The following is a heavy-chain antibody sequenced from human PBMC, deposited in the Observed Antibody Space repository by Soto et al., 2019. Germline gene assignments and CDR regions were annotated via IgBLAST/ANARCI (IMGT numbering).Heavy chain of an antibody. V-gene: IGHV1-69*01. CDR3: ARSLEGTTVTNWFDP. CDR1: ADTFNSYS. D-gene: IGHD4-17*01. J-gene: IGHJ5*02. Sequence: HVQLVQSGAEVKKPGSSVKVSCKASADTFNSYSRSWLRQAPRQRLEWMGGITPVSGTADYAQSFEDRLTITADDSTSTVYMELSSLRSDDTAVYYCARSLEGTTVTNWFDPWGQGALVTVSS. CDR2: ITPVSGTA.